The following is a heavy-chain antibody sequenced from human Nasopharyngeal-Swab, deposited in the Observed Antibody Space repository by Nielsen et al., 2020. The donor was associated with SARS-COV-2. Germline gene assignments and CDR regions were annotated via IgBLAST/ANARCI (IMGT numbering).Heavy chain of an antibody. CDR3: ASSVAGTGSVYFDY. J-gene: IGHJ4*02. Sequence: WSRQPPGKGLEWVSAISGSGGSTYYADSVKGRFTISRDNSKNTLYLQMNSLRAEDTAVYYCASSVAGTGSVYFDYWGQGTLVTVSS. D-gene: IGHD6-19*01. CDR2: ISGSGGST. V-gene: IGHV3-23*01.